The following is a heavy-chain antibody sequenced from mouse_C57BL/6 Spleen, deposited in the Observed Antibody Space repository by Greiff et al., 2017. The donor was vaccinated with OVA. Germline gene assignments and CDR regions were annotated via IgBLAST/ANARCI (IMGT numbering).Heavy chain of an antibody. J-gene: IGHJ4*01. Sequence: VHVKQSVAELVRPGASVKLSCTASGFNIKNTYMHWVKQRPEQGLEWIGRIDPANGNTKSAPKFQGKATITADTSSNTAYLQLSSLTSEDTAIYYCTLGGLRRGAAMDYWGQGTSVTVSS. D-gene: IGHD2-2*01. V-gene: IGHV14-3*01. CDR3: TLGGLRRGAAMDY. CDR2: IDPANGNT. CDR1: GFNIKNTY.